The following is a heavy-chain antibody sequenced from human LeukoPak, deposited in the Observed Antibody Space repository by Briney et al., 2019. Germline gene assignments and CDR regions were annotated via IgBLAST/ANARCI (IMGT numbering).Heavy chain of an antibody. V-gene: IGHV4-34*01. J-gene: IGHJ5*02. D-gene: IGHD6-13*01. CDR2: INHSGST. CDR1: GGSFSGYY. Sequence: SETLSLTCAVYGGSFSGYYWSWIRQPPGKGLEWIGEINHSGSTNYNPSLKSRVTISVDTSKNQFSLTLSSVTAAYTAVYYCARVSWYTPFDPWGQGILVTVSP. CDR3: ARVSWYTPFDP.